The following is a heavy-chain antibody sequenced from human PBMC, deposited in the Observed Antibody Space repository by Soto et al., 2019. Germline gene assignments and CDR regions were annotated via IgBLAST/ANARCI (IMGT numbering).Heavy chain of an antibody. V-gene: IGHV3-13*01. J-gene: IGHJ4*02. Sequence: GGSLRLSCAASGFTFSSYDMHWVRQATGKGLEWVSAIGTAGGTYYPGSVKDRFTISRENAKNSLYLQMNSLRAGDTALYYCVRAPYSSSSVWGQGTLVTVSS. CDR3: VRAPYSSSSV. D-gene: IGHD6-6*01. CDR2: IGTAGGT. CDR1: GFTFSSYD.